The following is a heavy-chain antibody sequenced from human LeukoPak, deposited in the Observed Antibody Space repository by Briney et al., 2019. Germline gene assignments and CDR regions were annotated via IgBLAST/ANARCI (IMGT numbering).Heavy chain of an antibody. D-gene: IGHD3-22*01. Sequence: ASVKVSCKVSGYMLTELSMHWVRQAPGKGXEWMGGFDPEDDEKMYAQKFQGRVTMTEDTSTDTAYMELSSLRSEDTAVYYCAAELSSGYFDYWGQGTLVTVSS. J-gene: IGHJ4*02. CDR2: FDPEDDEK. CDR3: AAELSSGYFDY. V-gene: IGHV1-24*01. CDR1: GYMLTELS.